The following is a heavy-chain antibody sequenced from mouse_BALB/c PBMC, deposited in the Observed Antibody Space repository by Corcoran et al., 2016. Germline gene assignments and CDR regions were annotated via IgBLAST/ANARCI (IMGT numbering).Heavy chain of an antibody. Sequence: EVQLQQSGPELVKPGAAVKMSCKASGYTFTSYLLLWVKQKPGQGLEWIGYIYPYNDDVRYNEKFRGKATLTSDKSSGTAYIGLSSMTSEDSAVYYGAREVPGGKPSDYWGQGTTLTVSS. CDR2: IYPYNDDV. D-gene: IGHD2-1*01. CDR3: AREVPGGKPSDY. CDR1: GYTFTSYL. J-gene: IGHJ2*01. V-gene: IGHV1S136*01.